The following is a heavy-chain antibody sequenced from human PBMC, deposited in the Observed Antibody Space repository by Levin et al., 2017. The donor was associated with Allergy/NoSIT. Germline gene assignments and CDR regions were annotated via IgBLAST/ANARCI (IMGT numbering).Heavy chain of an antibody. Sequence: SETLSLTCAVSGGSISSGGYSWSWIRQPPGKGLEWIGYIYHSGSTYYNPSLKSRVTISVDRSKNQFSLKLSSVTAADTAVYYCARDHCSSTSCYGAWFDPWGQGTLVTVSS. CDR2: IYHSGST. J-gene: IGHJ5*02. CDR1: GGSISSGGYS. V-gene: IGHV4-30-2*01. D-gene: IGHD2-2*01. CDR3: ARDHCSSTSCYGAWFDP.